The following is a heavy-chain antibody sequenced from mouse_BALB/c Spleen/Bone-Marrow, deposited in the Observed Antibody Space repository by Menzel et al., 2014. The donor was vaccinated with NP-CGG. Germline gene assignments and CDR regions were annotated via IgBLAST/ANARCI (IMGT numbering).Heavy chain of an antibody. J-gene: IGHJ1*01. CDR2: INPDSSTI. CDR3: ARLNYYGNLFV. CDR1: GFDFSRYW. V-gene: IGHV4-1*02. Sequence: DVQLQESGGGLVQPGGSLKLSCAASGFDFSRYWMSWVRQAPGKGLDWIGEINPDSSTINYTPSLKDKFIISRDNAKNTLYLQMSKVRSGDTALYYCARLNYYGNLFVWGAGTTVTVSS. D-gene: IGHD1-1*01.